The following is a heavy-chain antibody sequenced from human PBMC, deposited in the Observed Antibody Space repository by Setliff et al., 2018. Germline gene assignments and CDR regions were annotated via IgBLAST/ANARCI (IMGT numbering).Heavy chain of an antibody. CDR1: GYSFSFFG. J-gene: IGHJ4*02. Sequence: SVKVSCKASGYSFSFFGITWVRQAPGQGLEWMGRIIPVFRTANYAQKFRGRVTITADEVARTAYMELSTLRSEDTAVYYCARDTRDKYDSSGYYLSLDSWGQGSLVTVSS. CDR2: IIPVFRTA. D-gene: IGHD3-22*01. V-gene: IGHV1-69*13. CDR3: ARDTRDKYDSSGYYLSLDS.